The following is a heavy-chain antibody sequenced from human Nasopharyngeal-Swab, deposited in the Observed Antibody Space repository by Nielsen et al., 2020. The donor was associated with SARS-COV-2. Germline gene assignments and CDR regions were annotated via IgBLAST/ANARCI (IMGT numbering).Heavy chain of an antibody. CDR3: ARTPLGYYYYYMDV. Sequence: WIRQPPGKGLEYVSAISSNGGSTYYANSVKGRFTISRDNSKNTLYLQMGSLRAEDMAVCYCARTPLGYYYYYMDVWGKGTTVTVSS. J-gene: IGHJ6*03. CDR2: ISSNGGST. V-gene: IGHV3-64*01.